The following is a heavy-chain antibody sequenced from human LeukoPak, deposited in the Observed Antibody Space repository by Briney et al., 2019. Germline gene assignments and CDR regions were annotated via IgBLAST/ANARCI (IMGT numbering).Heavy chain of an antibody. CDR1: GGTFSSYA. CDR2: IIPILGTA. Sequence: SVKVSCKASGGTFSSYAISWVRQAPGQGLEWMGGIIPILGTANYAQKFQGRVTITADESTSTAYMELSSLRSEDTAVYYCARTLTYGEYYYYYMDVWGKGTTVTVSS. CDR3: ARTLTYGEYYYYYMDV. V-gene: IGHV1-69*13. D-gene: IGHD3-9*01. J-gene: IGHJ6*03.